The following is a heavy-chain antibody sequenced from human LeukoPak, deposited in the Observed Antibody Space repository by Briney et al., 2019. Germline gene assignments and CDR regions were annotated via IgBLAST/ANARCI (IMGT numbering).Heavy chain of an antibody. V-gene: IGHV3-21*01. CDR2: ISSSSSYI. J-gene: IGHJ3*02. Sequence: GGSLRLSCAASGFTFSSYSMNWVRQAPGKGLEWVSSISSSSSYIYYADSVKGRFTISRDNAKNSLYLQMNSLRAEDTAVYYCARDTTIFVPTYAFDIWGQGTMVTVSS. CDR3: ARDTTIFVPTYAFDI. CDR1: GFTFSSYS. D-gene: IGHD3-3*01.